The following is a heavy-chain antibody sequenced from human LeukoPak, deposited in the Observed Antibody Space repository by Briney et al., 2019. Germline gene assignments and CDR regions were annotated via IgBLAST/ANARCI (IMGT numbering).Heavy chain of an antibody. CDR3: AKDYSGYDWMGYYFDY. CDR2: ISGSGGST. D-gene: IGHD5-12*01. CDR1: GFTFSSNG. J-gene: IGHJ4*02. V-gene: IGHV3-23*01. Sequence: GGTLRLSCAASGFTFSSNGMSWVRQAPGKGLEWVSTISGSGGSTYYADPVKGRFTISRDNSKNTLYLQMNSLRAEDTAVYYCAKDYSGYDWMGYYFDYWGQGTLVTVSS.